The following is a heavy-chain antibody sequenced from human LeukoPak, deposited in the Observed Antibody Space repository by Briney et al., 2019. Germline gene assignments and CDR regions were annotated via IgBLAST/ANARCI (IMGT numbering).Heavy chain of an antibody. Sequence: GESLKISCKGSGYSFTNYWIGRVRRMPGKGLEWMGIIYPDDSDTRYNPSFQGQVTISADKSISTAYLQWSSLKASDTAMYYCARAREYYAMDVWGKGTTVTVSS. CDR2: IYPDDSDT. CDR3: ARAREYYAMDV. V-gene: IGHV5-51*01. CDR1: GYSFTNYW. J-gene: IGHJ6*04.